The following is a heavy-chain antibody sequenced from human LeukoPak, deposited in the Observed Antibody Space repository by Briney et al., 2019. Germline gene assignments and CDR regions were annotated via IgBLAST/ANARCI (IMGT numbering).Heavy chain of an antibody. J-gene: IGHJ3*02. CDR1: GFSISSYW. V-gene: IGHV3-7*01. CDR2: INQDGSGR. D-gene: IGHD5-24*01. Sequence: PGGSLRLSCAASGFSISSYWMTWVRQAPGKGLEWVVCINQDGSGRYCVDSVKGRFTISRDNAKNLLYLQMNSLRVDDTAVYYCANVGDVYNGALEIWGQGTTVTVSS. CDR3: ANVGDVYNGALEI.